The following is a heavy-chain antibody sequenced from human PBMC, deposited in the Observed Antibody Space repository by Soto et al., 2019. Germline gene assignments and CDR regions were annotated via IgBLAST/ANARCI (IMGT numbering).Heavy chain of an antibody. CDR2: ISAYNGNT. CDR3: ARTFGGVIVIDAHAFDI. D-gene: IGHD3-16*02. CDR1: GYTFTIYG. V-gene: IGHV1-18*04. J-gene: IGHJ3*02. Sequence: ASVKVSCKASGYTFTIYGISWVRQAPGQGLEWMGWISAYNGNTNYAQKLQGRVTMTTDTSTSTAYMELRSLRSDDTAVYYCARTFGGVIVIDAHAFDIWGQGTMVTASS.